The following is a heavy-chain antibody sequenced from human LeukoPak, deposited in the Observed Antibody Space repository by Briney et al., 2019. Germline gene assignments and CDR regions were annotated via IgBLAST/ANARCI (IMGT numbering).Heavy chain of an antibody. CDR2: INHSGST. Sequence: PSETLSLTCAVYGGSFSGYYWSWIRQPPGKGLEWIGEINHSGSTNYNPSLKSRVTISVGTSKNQFSLKLSSVTAADTAVYYCARGLYYYDSSGYYYGGYWGQGTLVTVSS. V-gene: IGHV4-34*01. D-gene: IGHD3-22*01. CDR1: GGSFSGYY. CDR3: ARGLYYYDSSGYYYGGY. J-gene: IGHJ4*02.